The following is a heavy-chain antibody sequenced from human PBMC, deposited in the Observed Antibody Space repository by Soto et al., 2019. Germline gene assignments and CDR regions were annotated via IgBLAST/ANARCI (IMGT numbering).Heavy chain of an antibody. CDR1: GYNFAGYL. Sequence: XESLKISCKGSGYNFAGYLVAWVRQMPGKGLELMGIIYPSDSDTRYRPSFQGQVTISADKSISSAYLQWSSLRASDTAMYYCARGGVSTRTFDYWGQGTPVTVSS. J-gene: IGHJ4*02. D-gene: IGHD1-1*01. V-gene: IGHV5-51*01. CDR2: IYPSDSDT. CDR3: ARGGVSTRTFDY.